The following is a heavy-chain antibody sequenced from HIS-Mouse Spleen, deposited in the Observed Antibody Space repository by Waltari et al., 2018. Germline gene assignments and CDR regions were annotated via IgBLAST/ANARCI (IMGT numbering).Heavy chain of an antibody. CDR3: ARAYYYGSGSYYKGYFDY. CDR2: IYYSGST. CDR1: GGSISSSSYY. V-gene: IGHV4-39*07. Sequence: QLQLQESGPGLVKPSETLSLTCTVSGGSISSSSYYWGWIRQPPGKGLEWIGSIYYSGSTYYNPSLKSRVTISVDTSKNQFSLKLSSVTAADMAVYYCARAYYYGSGSYYKGYFDYWGQGTLVTVSS. J-gene: IGHJ4*02. D-gene: IGHD3-10*01.